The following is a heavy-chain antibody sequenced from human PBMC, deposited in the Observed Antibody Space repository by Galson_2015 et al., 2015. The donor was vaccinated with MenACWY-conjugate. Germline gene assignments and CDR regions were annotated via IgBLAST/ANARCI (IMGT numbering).Heavy chain of an antibody. V-gene: IGHV3-74*01. D-gene: IGHD1-1*01. CDR3: ARDNNWSFDS. Sequence: SLRLSCAASGFTFNNYWMHWVRQSPGKGLEWISYIKADGSFSNYADSVKGRFTISTDNAKNMVYLQMDGLGDEDTAVYFSARDNNWSFDSWGQGTLVTVSS. CDR1: GFTFNNYW. J-gene: IGHJ4*02. CDR2: IKADGSFS.